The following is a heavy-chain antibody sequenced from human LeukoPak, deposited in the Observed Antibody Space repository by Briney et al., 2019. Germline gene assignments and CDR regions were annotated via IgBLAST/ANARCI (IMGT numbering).Heavy chain of an antibody. J-gene: IGHJ4*02. Sequence: GEFLRISCKGSGYSFTNYWISWVRQVPGKGLEWMGRIDPSDSYTNYSPSFQGLVTISADKSVSTAYLQWSRLKASDTAMYYCARRDRSGWYDFDYWGQGSLVTVSS. CDR2: IDPSDSYT. CDR1: GYSFTNYW. CDR3: ARRDRSGWYDFDY. D-gene: IGHD6-19*01. V-gene: IGHV5-10-1*01.